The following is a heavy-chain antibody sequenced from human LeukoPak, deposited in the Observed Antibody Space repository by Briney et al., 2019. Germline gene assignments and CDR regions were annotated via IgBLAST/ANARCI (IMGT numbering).Heavy chain of an antibody. D-gene: IGHD3-9*01. CDR2: IYHSGST. CDR3: ARVGAYYDILTGYYRGWFDP. J-gene: IGHJ5*02. Sequence: SGTLSLTCAVSGGSISSSNWWSWDRQPPGKGLEWIGEIYHSGSTNYNPSLKSRVTISVDKSKNQFSLKLSSVTAADTAVYYCARVGAYYDILTGYYRGWFDPWGQGTLVTVSS. CDR1: GGSISSSNW. V-gene: IGHV4-4*02.